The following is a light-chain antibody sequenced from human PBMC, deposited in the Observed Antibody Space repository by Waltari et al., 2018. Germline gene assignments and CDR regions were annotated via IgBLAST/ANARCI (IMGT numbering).Light chain of an antibody. CDR1: QTINTY. Sequence: DIQMTQSPSSLSASVGDRVTITCRACQTINTYFNWYQQKPGKAPKLLISTTSSLQSGVPSRFSGSGSGTEFTLTISSLQPEDFATYYCQQTYSAPFTFGPGTKVNIK. V-gene: IGKV1-39*01. J-gene: IGKJ3*01. CDR2: TTS. CDR3: QQTYSAPFT.